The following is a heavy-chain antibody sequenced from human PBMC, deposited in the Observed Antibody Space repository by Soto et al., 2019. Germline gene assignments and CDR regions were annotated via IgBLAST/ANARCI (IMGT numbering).Heavy chain of an antibody. CDR3: ARSSGGNFGIIIEGTNWFAP. V-gene: IGHV1-46*01. J-gene: IGHJ5*02. CDR1: GDGFTSDY. Sequence: ASVKVSCKAPGDGFTSDYINWVRQAPGQGLEWMGVINPHGGSTAYAQKFKGRVTLTRDTSASTVYMEVSSLTSEDTAMYYCARSSGGNFGIIIEGTNWFAPWGQGTLVPVPS. D-gene: IGHD1-26*01. CDR2: INPHGGST.